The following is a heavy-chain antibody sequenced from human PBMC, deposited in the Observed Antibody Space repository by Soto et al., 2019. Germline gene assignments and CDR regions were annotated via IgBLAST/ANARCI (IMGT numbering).Heavy chain of an antibody. CDR1: GYSFAGYW. D-gene: IGHD3-10*01. J-gene: IGHJ3*01. V-gene: IGHV5-51*01. CDR3: ARLPGVRGAVDGFNV. Sequence: GEALKISCKGSGYSFAGYWIGWVRQMPGKGLDWMGVIYPGDSDTRYSPSFHGQVTISADKSISTAYLQWSSLKASDTAMYFCARLPGVRGAVDGFNVWGQGTRCTVSS. CDR2: IYPGDSDT.